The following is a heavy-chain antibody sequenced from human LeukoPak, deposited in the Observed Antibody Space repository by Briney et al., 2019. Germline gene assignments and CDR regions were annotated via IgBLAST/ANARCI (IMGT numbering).Heavy chain of an antibody. D-gene: IGHD1-26*01. CDR1: GYSFTNYW. CDR2: IYPGDSDT. J-gene: IGHJ1*01. Sequence: GESLKISCKGSGYSFTNYWIGWLRQMPGKGLEWMGIIYPGDSDTTYSPSFQGQVTISADKSISTAYLQWSSLKASDTAMYYCARRVHRVGSYSSHADHWGQGTLVTVSS. V-gene: IGHV5-51*01. CDR3: ARRVHRVGSYSSHADH.